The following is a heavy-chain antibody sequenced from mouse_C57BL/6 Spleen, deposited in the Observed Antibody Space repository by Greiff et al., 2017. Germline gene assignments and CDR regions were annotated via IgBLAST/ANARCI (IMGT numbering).Heavy chain of an antibody. Sequence: QVQLKQPGAELVKPGASVKMSCKASGYTFTSSWITWVKQRPGQGLAWNGDIYPGSGSTNYNEKFKSKATLTVDTSSSTAYMQLSSLTSEDSAVYYCGGYDGYYRYFDYWGQGTTLTVSS. J-gene: IGHJ2*01. CDR3: GGYDGYYRYFDY. CDR1: GYTFTSSW. D-gene: IGHD2-3*01. CDR2: IYPGSGST. V-gene: IGHV1-55*01.